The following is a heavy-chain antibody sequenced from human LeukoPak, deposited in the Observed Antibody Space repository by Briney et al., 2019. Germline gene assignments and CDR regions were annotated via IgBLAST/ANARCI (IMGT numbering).Heavy chain of an antibody. CDR3: ARDGYCSSTSCLTDYFDY. D-gene: IGHD2-2*01. V-gene: IGHV4-59*12. Sequence: SETLSLTCTVSGGSISSYYWSWIRQPPGKGLEWIGYIYYSGSTYYNPSLKSRVTISVDTSKNQFSLKLSSVTAADTAVYYCARDGYCSSTSCLTDYFDYWGQGTLVTVSS. CDR1: GGSISSYY. CDR2: IYYSGST. J-gene: IGHJ4*02.